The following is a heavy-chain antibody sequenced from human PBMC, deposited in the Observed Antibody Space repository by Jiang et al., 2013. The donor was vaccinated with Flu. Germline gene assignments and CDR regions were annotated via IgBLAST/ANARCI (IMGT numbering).Heavy chain of an antibody. CDR2: IYPSDSDT. CDR1: GYSFTSYW. CDR3: ARVPSDYSRVFDI. J-gene: IGHJ3*02. V-gene: IGHV5-51*03. Sequence: SGAEVKKPGESLKISCKGSGYSFTSYWIGWVRQMPGKGLEWMGIIYPSDSDTRYSPSFQGQVTISADKSISTAYLQWSSLKASDTAMYYCARVPSDYSRVFDIWGQGTMVTVSS. D-gene: IGHD2-15*01.